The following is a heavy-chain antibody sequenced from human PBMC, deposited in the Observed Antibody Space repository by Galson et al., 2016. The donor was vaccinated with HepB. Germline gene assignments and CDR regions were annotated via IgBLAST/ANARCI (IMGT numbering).Heavy chain of an antibody. J-gene: IGHJ4*02. Sequence: SLRLSCAASGFTFSSYGMHWVRQAPGKGLGWVAVISYDGSNKYYADSVKGRFTISRDNSKNTLYLQMNSLRAEDTAVYYCARDPIPYPFWYFDYWGQGTLVTVSS. D-gene: IGHD3-3*01. CDR2: ISYDGSNK. CDR1: GFTFSSYG. CDR3: ARDPIPYPFWYFDY. V-gene: IGHV3-30*03.